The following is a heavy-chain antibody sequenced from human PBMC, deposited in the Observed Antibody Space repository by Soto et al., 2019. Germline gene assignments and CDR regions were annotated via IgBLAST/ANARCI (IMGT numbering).Heavy chain of an antibody. CDR3: ARGPY. CDR1: GLTFSDYW. V-gene: IGHV3-7*05. J-gene: IGHJ4*02. Sequence: GGSLRLSCAASGLTFSDYWMGWVRQAPGKGLEWVASIKQDGSATYYVGSVKGRFTISRDNAKKSLYLQMNSLRAEDTAVYYCARGPYWGPGTLVTVSS. CDR2: IKQDGSAT.